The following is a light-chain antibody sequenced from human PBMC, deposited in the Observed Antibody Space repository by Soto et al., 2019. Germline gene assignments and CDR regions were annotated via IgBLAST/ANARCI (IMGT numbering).Light chain of an antibody. CDR1: SSDVGSYNL. J-gene: IGLJ3*02. V-gene: IGLV2-23*01. CDR2: EGS. CDR3: CSYAGSGTGV. Sequence: QSALTQPASVSGSPGQSITISCTGTSSDVGSYNLVSWCQQHPGKAPKLMIYEGSNRPSGVANRFSGSKSGNTASLTISGLQAEDEADYYCCSYAGSGTGVFGVGTKVTVL.